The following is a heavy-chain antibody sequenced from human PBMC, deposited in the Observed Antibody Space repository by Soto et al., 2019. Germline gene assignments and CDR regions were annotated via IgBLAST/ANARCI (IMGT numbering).Heavy chain of an antibody. J-gene: IGHJ4*02. Sequence: PGGSLRLSCTASGFTFGDYAMSWFRQAPGKGLEWVGFIRSKAYGGTTEYAASVKGRFTISRDDSKSIAYLQMNSLKTEDTAVYYCTRDVGYCSGGSCYSYYFDYWGQGTLVTVSS. D-gene: IGHD2-15*01. CDR2: IRSKAYGGTT. V-gene: IGHV3-49*03. CDR1: GFTFGDYA. CDR3: TRDVGYCSGGSCYSYYFDY.